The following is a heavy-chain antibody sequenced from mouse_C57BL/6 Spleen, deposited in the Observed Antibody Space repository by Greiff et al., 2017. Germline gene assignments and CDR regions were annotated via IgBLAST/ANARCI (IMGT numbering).Heavy chain of an antibody. CDR2: INPGRGGT. Sequence: VQRVESGAELVRPGTSVKVSCKASGYAFTNYLLEWVKRRPGQGLEWIGVINPGRGGTHYTETFKGKATLTADKSSSTAYMQLSSLTSEDSAVYFCARSSRSSPSWFAYWGQGTLVTVSA. D-gene: IGHD1-1*01. CDR1: GYAFTNYL. J-gene: IGHJ3*01. V-gene: IGHV1-54*01. CDR3: ARSSRSSPSWFAY.